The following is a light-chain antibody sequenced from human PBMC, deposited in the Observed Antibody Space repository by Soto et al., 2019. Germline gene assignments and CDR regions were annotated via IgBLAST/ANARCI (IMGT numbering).Light chain of an antibody. CDR2: ATS. V-gene: IGKV3-20*01. Sequence: EIMLTQSPGTQSLSPGERATLSCRASQSISTNSLAWYQHKPGQAPRLLIYATSTRATGIPDRFSGSGSGTDFTLTISRLGPEDFAVYYCQRNSFGQGTRLEFK. CDR3: QRNS. CDR1: QSISTNS. J-gene: IGKJ2*01.